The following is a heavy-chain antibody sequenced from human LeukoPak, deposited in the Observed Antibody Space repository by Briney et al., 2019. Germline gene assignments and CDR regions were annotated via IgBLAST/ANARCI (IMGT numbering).Heavy chain of an antibody. CDR3: ATSSTVTHTRDP. V-gene: IGHV1-2*02. D-gene: IGHD1-1*01. CDR2: INPHSGAK. J-gene: IGHJ5*02. CDR1: VYGFSDVY. Sequence: ASVKVSCKASVYGFSDVYFNWVRQAPGQGLEWMGWINPHSGAKNYAQRFQGRISMDASFDTAYIELSRLTSDDTAVYYCATSSTVTHTRDPWGQGTLVTVSS.